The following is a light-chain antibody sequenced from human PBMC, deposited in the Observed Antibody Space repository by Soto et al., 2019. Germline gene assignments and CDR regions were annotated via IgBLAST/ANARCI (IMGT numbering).Light chain of an antibody. CDR1: QSVSSW. CDR3: QQYNSYST. Sequence: DIQMTQSPSTLSASVGDRVTITCRASQSVSSWLAWYQQKPGKAPKLLIYEASRLESGVPSRFSGSGSGTGFTLTISSLQPDDVATYYCQQYNSYSTFGQGTKVEI. J-gene: IGKJ1*01. CDR2: EAS. V-gene: IGKV1-5*03.